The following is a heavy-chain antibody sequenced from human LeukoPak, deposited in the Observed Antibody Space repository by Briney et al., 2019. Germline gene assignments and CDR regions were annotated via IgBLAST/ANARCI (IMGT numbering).Heavy chain of an antibody. J-gene: IGHJ4*02. CDR2: INPSGGST. V-gene: IGHV1-46*01. Sequence: ASVKVSCKASGYTFTSYYMHWVRQAPGQGLEWMGIINPSGGSTSYAQKFQGRVTMTRDMSTSTVYMELSSLRSEDPAVYYCAREMATTRFDYWGQGTLVSVSS. CDR1: GYTFTSYY. D-gene: IGHD5-24*01. CDR3: AREMATTRFDY.